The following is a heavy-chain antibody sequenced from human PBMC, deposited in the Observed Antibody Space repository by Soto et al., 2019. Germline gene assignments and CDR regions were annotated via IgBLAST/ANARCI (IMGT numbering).Heavy chain of an antibody. J-gene: IGHJ4*02. Sequence: GGSLRLSCAASGFTFSSYAMSWVRQAPGKGLEWVSAISGSGGSTYYADSVKGRFTISRDNSKNTLYLQMNSLRAEDTAVYYCATYPPIVVVVAASVDYWGQGTLVTVSS. CDR2: ISGSGGST. V-gene: IGHV3-23*01. CDR1: GFTFSSYA. D-gene: IGHD2-15*01. CDR3: ATYPPIVVVVAASVDY.